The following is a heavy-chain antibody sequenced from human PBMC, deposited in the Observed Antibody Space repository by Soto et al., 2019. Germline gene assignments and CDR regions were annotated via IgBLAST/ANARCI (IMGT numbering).Heavy chain of an antibody. Sequence: ASVKVSCTASGYTFTSYGIIWVRQAPGQGLEWMGWISAYNGNTNYAQKLQGRVTMTTDTSTSTAYMELRSLRSDDTAVYYCARDPLVVPAGITGDWFDPWGQGTLVTVSS. J-gene: IGHJ5*02. D-gene: IGHD2-2*01. V-gene: IGHV1-18*01. CDR3: ARDPLVVPAGITGDWFDP. CDR2: ISAYNGNT. CDR1: GYTFTSYG.